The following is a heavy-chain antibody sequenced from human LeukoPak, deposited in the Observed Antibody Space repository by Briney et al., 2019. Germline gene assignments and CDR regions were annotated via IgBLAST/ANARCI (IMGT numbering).Heavy chain of an antibody. D-gene: IGHD3-10*01. J-gene: IGHJ1*01. Sequence: GGSLRLSCAASGFSFSSYWMHWVRQAPGKGLVWVSAIGGGGGGTYYADSVKGRFSISRDNSKNTLYLEMNSLRADDTAVYYCAKDRNYGSGTYYPEFFQQWGQGTLVTVSS. V-gene: IGHV3-23*01. CDR1: GFSFSSYW. CDR2: IGGGGGGT. CDR3: AKDRNYGSGTYYPEFFQQ.